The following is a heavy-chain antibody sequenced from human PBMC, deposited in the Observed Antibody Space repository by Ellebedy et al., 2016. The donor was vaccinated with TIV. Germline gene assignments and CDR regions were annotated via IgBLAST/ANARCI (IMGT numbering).Heavy chain of an antibody. Sequence: SGPTLVKPTQTLTLTCTFSGFSLSTSGVGVGWIRQPPGKALEWLALIYWDDDKRYSPSLKSRLTITKDTSKNQVVLTMTNMDPVDTATYYCARHSRAYYYYGMDVWGQGTTVTVSS. CDR3: ARHSRAYYYYGMDV. CDR1: GFSLSTSGVG. J-gene: IGHJ6*02. CDR2: IYWDDDK. D-gene: IGHD3-22*01. V-gene: IGHV2-5*02.